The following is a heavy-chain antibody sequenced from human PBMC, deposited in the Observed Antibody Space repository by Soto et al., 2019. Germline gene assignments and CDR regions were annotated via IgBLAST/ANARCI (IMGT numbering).Heavy chain of an antibody. CDR1: GGSISSGGYY. V-gene: IGHV4-31*03. Sequence: SETLSLTCTVPGGSISSGGYYWSWIRQHPGKGLEWIGYIYYSGSTYYNPSLKSRVTISVDTSKNQFSLKLSSVTAADTAVYYCARESTGHAFDIWGQGTMVTVSS. CDR3: ARESTGHAFDI. CDR2: IYYSGST. J-gene: IGHJ3*02.